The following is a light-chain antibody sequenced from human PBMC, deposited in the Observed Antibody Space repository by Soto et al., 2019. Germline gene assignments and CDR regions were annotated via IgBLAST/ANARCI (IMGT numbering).Light chain of an antibody. CDR1: SSNVGNFNV. V-gene: IGLV2-23*02. Sequence: QSALTQPASVSGSPGQSITISCTGTSSNVGNFNVVSWYQQHPGKAPKVIIYDVSERPSGVSNRFSGSKSGNTASLTISGLQAEDEADYDCCSYAGSGTNVFGTGTQLTVL. CDR2: DVS. J-gene: IGLJ1*01. CDR3: CSYAGSGTNV.